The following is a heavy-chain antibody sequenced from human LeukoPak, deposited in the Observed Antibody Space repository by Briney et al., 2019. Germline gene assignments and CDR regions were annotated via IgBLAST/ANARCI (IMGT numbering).Heavy chain of an antibody. Sequence: PGGSLRLSCAASGFTFSSYSMNWVRQAPGKGLEWVSYISSSSSTIYYADSVKGRFTISRDNAKNSLYLQMNSLRDEDTAVYYCARALESYTIFGVVINGRIGRIYYGMDVWGQGTTVTVSS. D-gene: IGHD3-3*01. CDR2: ISSSSSTI. V-gene: IGHV3-48*02. CDR3: ARALESYTIFGVVINGRIGRIYYGMDV. J-gene: IGHJ6*02. CDR1: GFTFSSYS.